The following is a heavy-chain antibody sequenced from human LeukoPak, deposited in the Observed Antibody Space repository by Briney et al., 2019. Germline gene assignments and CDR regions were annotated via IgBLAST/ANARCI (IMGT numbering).Heavy chain of an antibody. CDR2: INHSGST. Sequence: SETLSLTCAGYGGSFSGYYWSWIRQPPGKGLEWIGEINHSGSTNYNPSLKSRVTISVDTSKNQFSLKLSSVTAADTAVYYCARVLYYYDSSGYYRYYYYYYGMDVWGQGTTVTVSS. D-gene: IGHD3-22*01. V-gene: IGHV4-34*01. CDR3: ARVLYYYDSSGYYRYYYYYYGMDV. CDR1: GGSFSGYY. J-gene: IGHJ6*02.